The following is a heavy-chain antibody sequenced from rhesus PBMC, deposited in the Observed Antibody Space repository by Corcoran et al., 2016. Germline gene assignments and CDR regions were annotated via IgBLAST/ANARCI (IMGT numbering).Heavy chain of an antibody. J-gene: IGHJ2*01. V-gene: IGHV4-160*01. Sequence: QVQLQESGPGLVKPSETLSLTSAVSGGSISRTHLSLIPPPPGKGLEWIGLIYGSGGSTDYNPALKSRVTISTDTSKNQFSLKLSSVTAADTAVYYCARNRGYWYFDLWGPGTPITISS. CDR1: GGSISRTH. CDR2: IYGSGGST. CDR3: ARNRGYWYFDL.